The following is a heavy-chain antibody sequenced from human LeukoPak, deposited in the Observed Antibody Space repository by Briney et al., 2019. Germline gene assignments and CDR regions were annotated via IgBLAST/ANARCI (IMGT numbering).Heavy chain of an antibody. Sequence: GGSLRLSCAASGFTFSDYYMSWIRQAPGKGLEWVSYISSSGSTMYYADSVKGRFTISRDNAKNSLYLQMNSLRAEDTAVYYCACYYYDSSGYLDYWGQGTLVTVSS. J-gene: IGHJ4*02. CDR1: GFTFSDYY. CDR3: ACYYYDSSGYLDY. CDR2: ISSSGSTM. V-gene: IGHV3-11*01. D-gene: IGHD3-22*01.